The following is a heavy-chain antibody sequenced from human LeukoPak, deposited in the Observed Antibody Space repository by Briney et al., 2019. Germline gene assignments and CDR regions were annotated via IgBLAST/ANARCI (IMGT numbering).Heavy chain of an antibody. D-gene: IGHD6-19*01. CDR3: ARGPVAGTVDYYYYGMDV. J-gene: IGHJ6*02. V-gene: IGHV1-46*01. Sequence: ASVTVSCKASGYTFTSYFIHWVRQAPGQGLEWMGIINPSGGSATYAQKFQGRVAITRDTSASTAYMELSSLRSEDTAVYYCARGPVAGTVDYYYYGMDVWGQGTTVTVSS. CDR2: INPSGGSA. CDR1: GYTFTSYF.